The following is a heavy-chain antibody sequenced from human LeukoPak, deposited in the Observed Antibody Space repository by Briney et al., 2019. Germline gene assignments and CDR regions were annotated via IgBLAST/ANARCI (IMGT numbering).Heavy chain of an antibody. CDR2: ISGSGGST. CDR1: GFTFSSYA. Sequence: GGSLRLSCAASGFTFSSYAMSWVRQAPGKGLEWVSAISGSGGSTYYADSVKGRFTISRDNSKNTLYLQMNSLRAEETDVYYCAKGGMEWLSPYYFDYWGQGTLVTVSS. J-gene: IGHJ4*02. CDR3: AKGGMEWLSPYYFDY. V-gene: IGHV3-23*01. D-gene: IGHD3-3*01.